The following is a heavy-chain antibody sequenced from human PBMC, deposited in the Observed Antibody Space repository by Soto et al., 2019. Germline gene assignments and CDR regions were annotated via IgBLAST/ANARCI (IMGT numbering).Heavy chain of an antibody. Sequence: ASVKVSCKASGYTFANYGISWVRQAPGQGLEWMGWINPNSGGTNYAQKFQGWVTMTRDTSISTAYMELSRLRSDDTAVYYCARGRPLYYDFWSGYYMFMDVWGQGTTVTVSS. J-gene: IGHJ6*02. CDR1: GYTFANYG. CDR2: INPNSGGT. D-gene: IGHD3-3*01. CDR3: ARGRPLYYDFWSGYYMFMDV. V-gene: IGHV1-2*04.